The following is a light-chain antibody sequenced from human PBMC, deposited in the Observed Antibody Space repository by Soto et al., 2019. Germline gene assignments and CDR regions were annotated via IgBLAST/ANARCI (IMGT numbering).Light chain of an antibody. CDR3: SSYTSSSTVV. CDR1: SSDVGGYNY. V-gene: IGLV2-14*01. Sequence: QSALTRRASVSGSLGQSITISCTGTSSDVGGYNYVSWYQQHPGKDPKVVIFEVTYRPSGVSSRFSGSKSGNTASLTVSGLQAEDEGDYYCSSYTSSSTVVFGAGTKLTVL. J-gene: IGLJ2*01. CDR2: EVT.